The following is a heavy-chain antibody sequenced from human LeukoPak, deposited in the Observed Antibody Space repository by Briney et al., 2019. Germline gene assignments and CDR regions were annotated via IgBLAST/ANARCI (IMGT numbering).Heavy chain of an antibody. V-gene: IGHV3-64*01. J-gene: IGHJ4*02. CDR3: ARDGGYSYGFDY. CDR1: GFTFSSYA. Sequence: GGSLRLSCAASGFTFSSYAMHWVRQAPGKGLEYVSAISSNGGSTYYANSAKGRFTISRDNSKNTLYLQMGSLRAEDMAVYYCARDGGYSYGFDYWGQGTLVTVSS. CDR2: ISSNGGST. D-gene: IGHD5-18*01.